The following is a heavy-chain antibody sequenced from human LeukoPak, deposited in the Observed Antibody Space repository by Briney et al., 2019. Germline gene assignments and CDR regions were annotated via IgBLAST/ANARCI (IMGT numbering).Heavy chain of an antibody. CDR3: ARDPVLKKRYCSSTSCYATRPAPNWFDP. CDR2: ISSSSSTI. J-gene: IGHJ5*02. Sequence: GGSLRLSCAASGFTFSSYSMNWVRQAPGKGLEWVSYISSSSSTIYYADSVKGRFTISRDNAKNSLYLQMNSLRAEYTAVYYCARDPVLKKRYCSSTSCYATRPAPNWFDPWGQGTLVTVSS. D-gene: IGHD2-2*01. V-gene: IGHV3-48*01. CDR1: GFTFSSYS.